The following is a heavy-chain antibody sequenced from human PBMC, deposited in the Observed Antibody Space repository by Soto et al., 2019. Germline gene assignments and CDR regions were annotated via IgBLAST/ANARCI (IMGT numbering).Heavy chain of an antibody. V-gene: IGHV4-59*08. Sequence: QVRLQESGTGLVKPSETLSLTCSVSGGSISPNYWSWIRQSPGKGLQLMGYIYYRGNTNYNPSLMSRVTTSADTSKNQFSLKLTSVTAAGTAVSYCANSKRLIVDNWGQGILVTFSS. CDR2: IYYRGNT. J-gene: IGHJ4*02. CDR3: ANSKRLIVDN. CDR1: GGSISPNY. D-gene: IGHD6-19*01.